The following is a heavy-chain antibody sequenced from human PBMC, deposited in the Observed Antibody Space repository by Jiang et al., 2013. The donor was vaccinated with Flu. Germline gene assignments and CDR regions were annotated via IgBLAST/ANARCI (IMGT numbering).Heavy chain of an antibody. J-gene: IGHJ5*02. Sequence: YAMHWVRQPPGKGLEWVSGISWHSVTIGYADSVKGRFTVSRDNAKNSLYLQMSSLRPEDTAFYYCAKDIRPGVRVNTGFVTPASWGQGTLVTVSS. CDR1: YA. CDR2: ISWHSVTI. CDR3: AKDIRPGVRVNTGFVTPAS. V-gene: IGHV3-9*01. D-gene: IGHD5-18*01.